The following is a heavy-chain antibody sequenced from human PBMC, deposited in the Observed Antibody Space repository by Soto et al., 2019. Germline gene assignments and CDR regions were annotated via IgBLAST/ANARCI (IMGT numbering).Heavy chain of an antibody. Sequence: ASVKVSCKASGYTFIRYGITWGRQAPGKGVEWMGWISPYDDSTIYAQKLQGRGTMTADTSTGIVNLTFRSLESDDPAVYYCAGGGYYDNNWVKLRPYGLDVWGQGTTVTVSS. CDR3: AGGGYYDNNWVKLRPYGLDV. D-gene: IGHD3-16*01. J-gene: IGHJ6*02. V-gene: IGHV1-18*01. CDR1: GYTFIRYG. CDR2: ISPYDDST.